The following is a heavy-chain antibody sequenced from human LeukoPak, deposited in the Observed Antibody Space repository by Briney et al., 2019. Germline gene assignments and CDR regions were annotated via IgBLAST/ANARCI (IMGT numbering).Heavy chain of an antibody. CDR2: IYYGESS. CDR3: VRDAGHQLSRRNYYAMDV. Sequence: SETLSLTCTVSGGSISSSSYYWGWVRQPPGKRLEWIGRIYYGESSFYSSSLKSRVTISVDISKNQYSLKVNPVTAADTAVYYCVRDAGHQLSRRNYYAMDVWGQGTTVTVSS. J-gene: IGHJ6*02. CDR1: GGSISSSSYY. V-gene: IGHV4-39*07. D-gene: IGHD2-2*01.